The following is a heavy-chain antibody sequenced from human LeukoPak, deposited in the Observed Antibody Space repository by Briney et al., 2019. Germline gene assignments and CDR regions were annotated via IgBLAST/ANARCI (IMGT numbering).Heavy chain of an antibody. D-gene: IGHD1-7*01. V-gene: IGHV1-69*13. Sequence: SVKVSCKASGGTFSSYAISWVRQAPGQGLEWMGGIIPIFGTANYAQKFQGRVTITADESTSTAYMELSSLRAEDTAVYYCARTLELKDRWFDPWGQGTLVTVSS. CDR1: GGTFSSYA. J-gene: IGHJ5*02. CDR2: IIPIFGTA. CDR3: ARTLELKDRWFDP.